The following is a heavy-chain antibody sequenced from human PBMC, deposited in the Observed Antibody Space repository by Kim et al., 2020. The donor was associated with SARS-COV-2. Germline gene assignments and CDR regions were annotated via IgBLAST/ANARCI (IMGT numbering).Heavy chain of an antibody. CDR3: AKDSSAWGDAFDI. Sequence: GGSLRLSCTASGFTVSNNYMTWVRQVAGKGLEWVSIIYSGGTTYYADSVKGRFTISRDHSKNTLYLQMSSLRVDETAVYYCAKDSSAWGDAFDIWGQGT. CDR2: IYSGGTT. J-gene: IGHJ3*02. V-gene: IGHV3-53*01. CDR1: GFTVSNNY. D-gene: IGHD6-19*01.